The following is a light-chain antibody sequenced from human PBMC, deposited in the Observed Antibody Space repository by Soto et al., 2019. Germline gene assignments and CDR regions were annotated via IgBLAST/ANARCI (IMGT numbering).Light chain of an antibody. CDR2: NVS. J-gene: IGLJ7*01. V-gene: IGLV2-14*03. Sequence: QSVLTQPASLSGSPGQAITVSCTGVSIDVGPFSYVSWYQQHPGKAPTLLIYNVSDRPSGISNRFSGSKSGNTAALTISGLQSEDAAVYYCALYSTSNAPVIFGGGTQLTVL. CDR1: SIDVGPFSY. CDR3: ALYSTSNAPVI.